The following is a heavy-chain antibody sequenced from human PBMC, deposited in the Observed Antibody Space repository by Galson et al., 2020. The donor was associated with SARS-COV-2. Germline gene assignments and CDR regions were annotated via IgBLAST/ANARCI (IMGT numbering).Heavy chain of an antibody. CDR1: GFTFSSYA. Sequence: GESLKISCAASGFTFSSYAMHWVRQAPGKGLEYVSAISSNGGSTYYANSVKGRFTISRDNSKNTLYLQMGSLRAEDMAVYYCARTNDYGGNGDAFDIWGQGTMVTVSS. V-gene: IGHV3-64*01. CDR2: ISSNGGST. D-gene: IGHD4-17*01. CDR3: ARTNDYGGNGDAFDI. J-gene: IGHJ3*02.